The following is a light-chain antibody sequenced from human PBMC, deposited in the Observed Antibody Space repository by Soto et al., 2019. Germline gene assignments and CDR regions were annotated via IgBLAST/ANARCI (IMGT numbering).Light chain of an antibody. Sequence: DIVMTQSPLSLPVTPGEPASISCRSSQRLLHSNGYNYLDWYLRNPGKSPQLLIDLGSNRASGVPERFSGSASGTHFTLKISRVEAEDVGVYSCMQAVXTQTCGQGTKV. CDR2: LGS. V-gene: IGKV2-28*01. CDR1: QRLLHSNGYNY. J-gene: IGKJ1*01. CDR3: MQAVXTQT.